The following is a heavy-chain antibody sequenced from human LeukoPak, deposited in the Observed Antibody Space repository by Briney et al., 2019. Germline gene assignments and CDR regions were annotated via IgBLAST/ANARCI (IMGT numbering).Heavy chain of an antibody. CDR3: AAGGLGEAHYYFDY. D-gene: IGHD3-16*01. Sequence: GGSLRLSCAASGFTVSTNYMTCVRQAPGKGLEWVSVLYSSGFTYYADSVKGRSTISRDNSKNTMNLQLSSLRTEDTDVYYCAAGGLGEAHYYFDYWGQGTRVTVSS. J-gene: IGHJ4*02. CDR2: LYSSGFT. CDR1: GFTVSTNY. V-gene: IGHV3-66*02.